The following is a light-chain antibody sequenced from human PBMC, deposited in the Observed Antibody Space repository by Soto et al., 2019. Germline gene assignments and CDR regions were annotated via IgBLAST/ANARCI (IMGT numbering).Light chain of an antibody. CDR3: KSYAGRNTYV. CDR1: KSDIGVYDF. Sequence: QSVLTQPPSASGSPGQSVTISCTGTKSDIGVYDFVSWYQHHPGKAPRLIIYEVVQRPSGVPDRFSGSKSGNTASLTVSGLQAADEADYFCKSYAGRNTYVFGRGIKV. V-gene: IGLV2-8*01. J-gene: IGLJ1*01. CDR2: EVV.